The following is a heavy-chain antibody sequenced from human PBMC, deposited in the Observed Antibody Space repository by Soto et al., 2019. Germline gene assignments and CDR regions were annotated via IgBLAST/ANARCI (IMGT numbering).Heavy chain of an antibody. Sequence: GGSLRLSCAASGFTVSGTYMSWVRQAPGKGLEWVSVIFSGGSTYYADSVKGRFTISRDNSKNTLYLQMNSLRAEDTAVYYCASPGERFYYYYMDVWGKGTTVTVSS. J-gene: IGHJ6*03. CDR2: IFSGGST. CDR1: GFTVSGTY. V-gene: IGHV3-66*01. CDR3: ASPGERFYYYYMDV.